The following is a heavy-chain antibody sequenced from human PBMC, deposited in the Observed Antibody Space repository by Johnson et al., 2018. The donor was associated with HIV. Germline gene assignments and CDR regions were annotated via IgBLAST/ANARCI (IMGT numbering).Heavy chain of an antibody. D-gene: IGHD1-26*01. CDR3: ARAGVGAGAFDI. Sequence: MQLVESGGGLVQPGGSLRLSCAASGFTVSNNYMSWVRQAPGKGLEWVSVIYSGGTTHYADSVKGRFTISRDNSKNTLYLQMNSLRAGDTAVYYFARAGVGAGAFDIWGQGTMVTVSS. CDR1: GFTVSNNY. J-gene: IGHJ3*02. V-gene: IGHV3-66*01. CDR2: IYSGGTT.